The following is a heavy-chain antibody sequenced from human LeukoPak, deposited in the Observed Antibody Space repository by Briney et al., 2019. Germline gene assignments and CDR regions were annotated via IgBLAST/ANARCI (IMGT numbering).Heavy chain of an antibody. CDR3: AKVTYGSGTYGAFDY. V-gene: IGHV3-48*03. CDR1: GFTFSSYE. D-gene: IGHD3-10*01. CDR2: ISSSGSTI. J-gene: IGHJ4*02. Sequence: GGSLRLSCAASGFTFSSYEMNWVRQAPGKGLEWVSYISSSGSTIYYADSVKGRFTISRDNAKNSLYLQMNSLRAEDTAVYYCAKVTYGSGTYGAFDYWGQGTLVTVSS.